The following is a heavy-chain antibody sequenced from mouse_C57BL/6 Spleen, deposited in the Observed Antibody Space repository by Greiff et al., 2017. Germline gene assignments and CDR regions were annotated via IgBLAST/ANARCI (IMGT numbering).Heavy chain of an antibody. V-gene: IGHV5-4*03. CDR2: ISDGGSYT. CDR1: GFTFSSYA. D-gene: IGHD1-1*01. CDR3: ASHYYGSSYWFAY. J-gene: IGHJ3*01. Sequence: EVMLVESGGGLVKPGGSLKLSCAASGFTFSSYAMSWVRQTPEKRLEWVATISDGGSYTYYPDNVKGRFTISRDNAKNNLYLQMSHLKSEDTAMYYCASHYYGSSYWFAYWSQGTLDTVSA.